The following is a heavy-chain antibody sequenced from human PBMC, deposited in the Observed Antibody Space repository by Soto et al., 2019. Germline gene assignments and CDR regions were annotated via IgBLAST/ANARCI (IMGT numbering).Heavy chain of an antibody. J-gene: IGHJ4*02. Sequence: GGSLRLSCAASGFTFSSYAMHWVRQAPGKGLEYVSAISSNGGSTYYANSVKGRFTISRDNSKNTLYLQMGSLRAEDMAVYYCARSAKKDNGYYDFWSGYYHFDYWGQGTLVTVSS. V-gene: IGHV3-64*01. D-gene: IGHD3-3*01. CDR2: ISSNGGST. CDR1: GFTFSSYA. CDR3: ARSAKKDNGYYDFWSGYYHFDY.